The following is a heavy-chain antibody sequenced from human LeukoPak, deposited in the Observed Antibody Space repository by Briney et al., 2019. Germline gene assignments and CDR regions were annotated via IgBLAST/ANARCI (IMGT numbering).Heavy chain of an antibody. CDR1: GFTFSDYY. D-gene: IGHD1-26*01. V-gene: IGHV3-11*04. CDR2: ISSSGSTI. Sequence: GGSLRLSCAASGFTFSDYYMSWIRQAPGKGLEWVSYISSSGSTIYYTDSVKGRFTISRDNAKNSLYLQMNSLRAEDTAVYYCAKVGATTERFDPWGQGTLVTVSS. CDR3: AKVGATTERFDP. J-gene: IGHJ5*02.